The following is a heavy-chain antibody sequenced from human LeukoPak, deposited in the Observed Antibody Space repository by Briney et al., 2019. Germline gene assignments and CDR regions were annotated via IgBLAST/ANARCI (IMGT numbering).Heavy chain of an antibody. CDR3: ARVPVVPAAHLDY. CDR2: IYHSGNT. J-gene: IGHJ4*02. V-gene: IGHV4-38-2*02. D-gene: IGHD2-2*01. CDR1: GYSISSGYY. Sequence: SETLSLTCTVSGYSISSGYYWGWIRQPPGKGLEWIGSIYHSGNTYYNPSLKSRVTISVDTSKNQFSLKLSSVTATDTAVYYRARVPVVPAAHLDYWGQGILVTVTS.